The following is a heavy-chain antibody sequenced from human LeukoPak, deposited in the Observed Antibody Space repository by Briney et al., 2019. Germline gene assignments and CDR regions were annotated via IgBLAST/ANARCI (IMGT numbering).Heavy chain of an antibody. J-gene: IGHJ3*02. CDR1: GFTFSSYW. Sequence: GGSLRLSCAASGFTFSSYWMTWVRQAPGKGLEWVANIKQDGSEKYYVDSVKGRFTISRDNAKNTLYLRMNSLRAEDTAVYYCARSWLVYDAFDRWGQGTMVTVSS. D-gene: IGHD6-19*01. CDR2: IKQDGSEK. CDR3: ARSWLVYDAFDR. V-gene: IGHV3-7*01.